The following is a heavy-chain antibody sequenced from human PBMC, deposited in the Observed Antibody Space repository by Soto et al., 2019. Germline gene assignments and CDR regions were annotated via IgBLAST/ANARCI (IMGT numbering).Heavy chain of an antibody. Sequence: QVQLVQSGAEVKKPGSSVKVSCKASGGTFSSYAFSWVRQAPRQGLEWMGGIIRIFHTTTYAQKFQGRVTITADESTSAAYMELISLRSDDTAVYYCVHRRDGYNSAFFDYWGQGTLVTVSS. D-gene: IGHD5-12*01. J-gene: IGHJ4*02. V-gene: IGHV1-69*01. CDR3: VHRRDGYNSAFFDY. CDR1: GGTFSSYA. CDR2: IIRIFHTT.